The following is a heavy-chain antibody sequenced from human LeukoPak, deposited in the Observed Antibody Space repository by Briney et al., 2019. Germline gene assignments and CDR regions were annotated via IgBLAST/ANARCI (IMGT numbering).Heavy chain of an antibody. CDR3: ARGEYCTNGVCYMYYYYGMDV. CDR1: GFTFSSYG. V-gene: IGHV3-33*01. Sequence: GGSRRLSCAASGFTFSSYGMHWVRQAPGKGLEGVAVIGYEGSNKYYADSVKGRFTISRDNSKNTLYLQMNSLRAEDTAVYYCARGEYCTNGVCYMYYYYGMDVWGQGTTVTVSS. CDR2: IGYEGSNK. J-gene: IGHJ6*02. D-gene: IGHD2-8*01.